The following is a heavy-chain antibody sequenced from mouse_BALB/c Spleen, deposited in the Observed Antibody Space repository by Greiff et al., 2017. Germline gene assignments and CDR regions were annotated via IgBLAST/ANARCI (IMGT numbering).Heavy chain of an antibody. D-gene: IGHD2-3*01. Sequence: VMLVESGPGLVAPSQSLSITCTVSGFSLTSYGVHWVRQPPGKGLEWLGVIWAGGSTNYNSALMSRLSISKDNSKSQVFLKMNSLQTDDTAMYYCARGGIYDGYYSFAYWGQGTLVTVSA. CDR3: ARGGIYDGYYSFAY. J-gene: IGHJ3*01. V-gene: IGHV2-9*02. CDR1: GFSLTSYG. CDR2: IWAGGST.